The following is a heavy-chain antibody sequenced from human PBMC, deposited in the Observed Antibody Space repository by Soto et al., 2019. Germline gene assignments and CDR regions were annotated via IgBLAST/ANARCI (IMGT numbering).Heavy chain of an antibody. CDR3: ARRWGRSFDY. D-gene: IGHD2-15*01. Sequence: QVQLQESGPGLVKPSETLSLTCTVSGGSISSYYWSWIRQPPGQGLEWLGYIYDSGSTNYNPSRKSRVTISVDTSKNRFSLKLSSVTAADTAVYYCARRWGRSFDYWGQGTLVTVSS. J-gene: IGHJ4*02. CDR2: IYDSGST. CDR1: GGSISSYY. V-gene: IGHV4-59*08.